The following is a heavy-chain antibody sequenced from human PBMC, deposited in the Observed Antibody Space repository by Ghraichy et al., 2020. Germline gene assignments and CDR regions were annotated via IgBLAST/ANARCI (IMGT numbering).Heavy chain of an antibody. D-gene: IGHD3-22*01. CDR3: ARGPYSYDSSGYYYSDS. J-gene: IGHJ4*02. CDR1: GGSISSYY. V-gene: IGHV4-59*01. CDR2: IYYSGST. Sequence: SETLSLTCTVSGGSISSYYCSWIRQPPGKGLEWIGNIYYSGSTNYNPSLKSRVTISVDTSRNQFSLKLNSVTAADTAVYYCARGPYSYDSSGYYYSDSWGRGTLVTVSS.